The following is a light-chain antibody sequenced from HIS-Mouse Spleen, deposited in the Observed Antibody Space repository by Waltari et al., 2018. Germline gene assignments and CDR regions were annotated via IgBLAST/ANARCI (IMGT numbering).Light chain of an antibody. CDR2: DVS. V-gene: IGLV2-11*01. Sequence: QSALTQPRSVSGSPGQSVTTSCTGTSSDVGGFNYVSWYQPHPGKAPKLMIYDVSKRPSGVPDRFSGSKSGNTASLTISGLQADDEADYYCCSYAGSYTGVFGTGTKVTVL. CDR3: CSYAGSYTGV. CDR1: SSDVGGFNY. J-gene: IGLJ1*01.